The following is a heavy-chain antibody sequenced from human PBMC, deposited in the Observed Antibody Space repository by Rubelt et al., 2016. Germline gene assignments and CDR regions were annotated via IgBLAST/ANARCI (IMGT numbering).Heavy chain of an antibody. J-gene: IGHJ4*02. CDR3: AREGGTYYIFDY. Sequence: QVQLVQSGAEVKKPGSSVKVSCKASGGTFSRYAISWVRQAPGQGLEWMGGITPMFGTANYAQKLQGRLTITADETTSTAYMELSSLGSEYTAVYYCAREGGTYYIFDYWGQGTLVTVSS. CDR1: GGTFSRYA. CDR2: ITPMFGTA. V-gene: IGHV1-69*01. D-gene: IGHD1-26*01.